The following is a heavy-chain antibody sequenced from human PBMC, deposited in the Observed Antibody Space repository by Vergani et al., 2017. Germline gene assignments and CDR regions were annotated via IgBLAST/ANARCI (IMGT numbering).Heavy chain of an antibody. CDR1: GYTFTGYY. J-gene: IGHJ4*02. V-gene: IGHV1-2*02. CDR2: INPNSGGT. D-gene: IGHD2-2*01. CDR3: ARDLKRGMPYYFDY. Sequence: QLQLVQSGAEVKKPGASVKVSCKASGYTFTGYYMHWVRQAPGQGLEWMGWINPNSGGTNYAQKFQGRVTMTRDTSISTAYMELSRLRSDDTTVYYCARDLKRGMPYYFDYWGQGTLVTVSS.